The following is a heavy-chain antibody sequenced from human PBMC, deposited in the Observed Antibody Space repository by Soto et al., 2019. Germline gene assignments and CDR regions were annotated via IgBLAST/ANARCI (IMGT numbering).Heavy chain of an antibody. D-gene: IGHD2-15*01. CDR2: ISAYSGNT. V-gene: IGHV1-18*01. J-gene: IGHJ5*02. CDR3: AREVVVLVAATHRWFYP. CDR1: GYTFTSYG. Sequence: ASVKVSCKASGYTFTSYGISWVRQAPGQGLEWMGWISAYSGNTNYAQKLQGRVTMTTDTSTSTAYMELRSLRSDDTAVYYCAREVVVLVAATHRWFYPWGQGTLVTVSS.